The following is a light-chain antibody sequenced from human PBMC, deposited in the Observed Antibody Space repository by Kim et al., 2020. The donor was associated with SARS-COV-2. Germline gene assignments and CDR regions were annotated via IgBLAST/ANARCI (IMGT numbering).Light chain of an antibody. CDR2: SAS. J-gene: IGKJ4*01. CDR1: QDLGST. V-gene: IGKV1-13*02. Sequence: AIQLTQSPSSLSASLGDRLNIVCRASQDLGSTLAWYQQKPGKPPELLIYSASILETGVPSRFSGSGSGTDFTLTISSLQPEDLATYYCQQFNSYPSLTFGGGTKVDIK. CDR3: QQFNSYPSLT.